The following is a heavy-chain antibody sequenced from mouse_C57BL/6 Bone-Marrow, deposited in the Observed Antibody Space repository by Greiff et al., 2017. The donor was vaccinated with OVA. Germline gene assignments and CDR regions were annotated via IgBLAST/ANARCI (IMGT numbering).Heavy chain of an antibody. CDR1: SYAFRSYW. CDR3: AREAWFAY. V-gene: IGHV1-80*01. CDR2: IYPGDGDT. J-gene: IGHJ3*01. Sequence: QVQLKESGAELVKPGASVKISCKASSYAFRSYWMNWVKQRPGKGLEWIGQIYPGDGDTNYNGKFKGKATLTADKSSSTAYMQLSSLTSEDSAVYFCAREAWFAYWGQGTLVTVSA.